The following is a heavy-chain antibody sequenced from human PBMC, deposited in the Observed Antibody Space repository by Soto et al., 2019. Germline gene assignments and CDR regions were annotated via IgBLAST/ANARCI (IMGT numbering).Heavy chain of an antibody. CDR2: ISYDGSNK. J-gene: IGHJ6*02. V-gene: IGHV3-30*18. Sequence: HPGGSLRLSCAASGFTFSSYGMHWVRQAPGKGLEWVAVISYDGSNKYYADSVKGRFTISRDNSKNTLYLQMNSLRAEDTAVYYCAKDIFASLGVVPAASSMDVWGQGTTVTVSS. CDR1: GFTFSSYG. CDR3: AKDIFASLGVVPAASSMDV. D-gene: IGHD2-2*01.